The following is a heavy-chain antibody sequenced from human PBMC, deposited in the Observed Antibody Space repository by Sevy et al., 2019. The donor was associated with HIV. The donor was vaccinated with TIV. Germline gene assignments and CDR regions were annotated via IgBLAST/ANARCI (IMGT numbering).Heavy chain of an antibody. J-gene: IGHJ4*02. CDR3: AKDLTERYSTSSGDFDY. CDR2: TRYDGRTK. CDR1: GFTFNVYG. D-gene: IGHD6-6*01. V-gene: IGHV3-30*02. Sequence: GGSLRLSCAASGFTFNVYGMHWVRQAPGKGLQWVAFTRYDGRTKYYVDSVKGRFTISRDNSKKTLYLQMNSLRVENTAMYYFAKDLTERYSTSSGDFDYWGQGSLVTVSS.